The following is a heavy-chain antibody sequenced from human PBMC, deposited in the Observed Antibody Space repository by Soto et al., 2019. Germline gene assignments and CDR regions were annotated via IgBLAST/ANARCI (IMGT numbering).Heavy chain of an antibody. CDR3: ARALWEVGGAFDI. J-gene: IGHJ3*02. V-gene: IGHV4-30-2*01. Sequence: QVQLQESGSGLVKPSQTLSLTCAVSGGSISSGGYSWSWIRQPPGKGLEWIGYIYHSGSTYYNPSLRSRVTISVDRSKDQFSLNLSSVTAADTAVYYCARALWEVGGAFDIWGQGTMVTVSS. D-gene: IGHD1-26*01. CDR1: GGSISSGGYS. CDR2: IYHSGST.